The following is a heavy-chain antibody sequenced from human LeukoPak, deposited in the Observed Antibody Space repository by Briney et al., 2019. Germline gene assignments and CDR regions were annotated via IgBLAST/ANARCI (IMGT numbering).Heavy chain of an antibody. CDR2: INSDGSST. J-gene: IGHJ6*03. D-gene: IGHD3-9*01. CDR3: ARWRKNYDTLTGYYTEYYYYMDV. Sequence: GGSLRLSCAASGFTFSSYWMHWVRQAPGKGLVWVSRINSDGSSTSYADSVKGRFAISRDNAKNTLYLQMNSLRAEDTAVYYCARWRKNYDTLTGYYTEYYYYMDVWGKGTTVTISS. V-gene: IGHV3-74*01. CDR1: GFTFSSYW.